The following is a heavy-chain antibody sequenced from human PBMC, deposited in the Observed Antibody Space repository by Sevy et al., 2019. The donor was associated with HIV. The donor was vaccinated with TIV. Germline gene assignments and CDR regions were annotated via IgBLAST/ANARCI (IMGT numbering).Heavy chain of an antibody. CDR1: GFTFNRYS. J-gene: IGHJ1*01. Sequence: GESLKISCAASGFTFNRYSMHWVRQAPGKGLEWVATISFDATNKHYPDSAKGRFTISRDNFQNSLFLQMDSLRPEDTAVYYCALERLSSDVAEYFQNWGQGTLVTVSS. D-gene: IGHD1-1*01. CDR2: ISFDATNK. V-gene: IGHV3-30-3*01. CDR3: ALERLSSDVAEYFQN.